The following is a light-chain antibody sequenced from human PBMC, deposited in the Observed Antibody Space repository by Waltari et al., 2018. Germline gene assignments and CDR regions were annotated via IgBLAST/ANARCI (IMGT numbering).Light chain of an antibody. CDR2: DAS. CDR3: QHYVRLPVT. Sequence: EIVLTQSQGTLYSSPGERATLSCGASQSVGRSLAWYQQKPGRAPRLLLYDASSRATCIPDRFSGSGFGTDFSLTISRLEPEDFAVYYCQHYVRLPVTFGQGTKVEIK. V-gene: IGKV3-20*01. J-gene: IGKJ1*01. CDR1: QSVGRS.